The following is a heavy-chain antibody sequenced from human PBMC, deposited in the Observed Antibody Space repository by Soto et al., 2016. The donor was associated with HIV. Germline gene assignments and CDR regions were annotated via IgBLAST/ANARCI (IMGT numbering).Heavy chain of an antibody. Sequence: QVQLVQSGAEVKKPGASVKVSCKASGYTFTGYYMCWIRQAPGQGLEWMGWINPNTGGTNYAQKFQGRVTMARETSISTAYMELTRLTSDDTAVYYCARGTSSAWFFFDYWAQGTLVTVSS. J-gene: IGHJ4*02. CDR2: INPNTGGT. CDR1: GYTFTGYY. V-gene: IGHV1-2*02. CDR3: ARGTSSAWFFFDY. D-gene: IGHD6-19*01.